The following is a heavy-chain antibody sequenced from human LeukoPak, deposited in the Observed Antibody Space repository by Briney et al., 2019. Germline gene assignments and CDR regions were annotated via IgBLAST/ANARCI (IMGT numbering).Heavy chain of an antibody. J-gene: IGHJ6*02. CDR2: ISSSSSDI. Sequence: GGSLRLSCAASGFTFSSYSMNWVRQAPGKGLEWVSSISSSSSDIYYADSVKGRFTISRDNAKNSLYLQMNSLRAEDTAVYYCARQPDCSSTSCRDYYYFGMDVWGQGTTVTVSS. V-gene: IGHV3-21*01. CDR3: ARQPDCSSTSCRDYYYFGMDV. D-gene: IGHD2-2*01. CDR1: GFTFSSYS.